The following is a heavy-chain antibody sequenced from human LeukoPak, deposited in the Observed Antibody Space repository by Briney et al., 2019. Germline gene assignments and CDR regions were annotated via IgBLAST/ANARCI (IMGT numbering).Heavy chain of an antibody. J-gene: IGHJ3*02. D-gene: IGHD5-24*01. CDR2: IYYSGGT. V-gene: IGHV4-59*08. Sequence: PSETLSLTCTVSGDSISSYYWSWIRQPPGKGLEWIGYIYYSGGTDYNPSLKRRVTISVDTSKNHFSLKLRSVTAADTAVYYCARHVTISGPYDASDIWGQGTMVTVST. CDR3: ARHVTISGPYDASDI. CDR1: GDSISSYY.